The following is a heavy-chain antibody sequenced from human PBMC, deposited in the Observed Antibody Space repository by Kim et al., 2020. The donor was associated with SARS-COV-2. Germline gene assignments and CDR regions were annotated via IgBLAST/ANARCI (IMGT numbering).Heavy chain of an antibody. Sequence: SYAQKCQGRGTMTRDTSTSTVDMKLSSLRSGDTAVYYCARDREQWGVFDYWGQGTLVTVSS. CDR3: ARDREQWGVFDY. J-gene: IGHJ4*02. D-gene: IGHD1-26*01. V-gene: IGHV1-46*01.